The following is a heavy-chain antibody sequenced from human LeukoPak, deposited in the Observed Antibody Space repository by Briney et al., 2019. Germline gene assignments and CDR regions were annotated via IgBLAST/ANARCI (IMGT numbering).Heavy chain of an antibody. V-gene: IGHV4-34*01. CDR2: INHSGST. CDR1: GGSFSGYY. Sequence: SETLSLTCAVYGGSFSGYYWSWIRQPPGKGLEWIGEINHSGSTNYNPSLKSRVTISVDTSKNQFSLKLSSVTAADTAVYYCARGWYADIWGQGTMVTVSS. J-gene: IGHJ3*02. CDR3: ARGWYADI. D-gene: IGHD6-13*01.